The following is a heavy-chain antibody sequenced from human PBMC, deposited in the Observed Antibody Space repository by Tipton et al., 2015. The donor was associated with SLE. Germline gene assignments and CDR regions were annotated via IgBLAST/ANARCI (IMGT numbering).Heavy chain of an antibody. J-gene: IGHJ1*01. V-gene: IGHV4-34*01. D-gene: IGHD6-13*01. CDR1: GDSINSYY. CDR3: ARTGYSSSWLYFQH. Sequence: LRLSCTVSGDSINSYYWSWIRQPPGKGLEWIGEINHSGSTNYNPSLKSRVTISVDTSKNQFSLKLSSVTAADTAVYYCARTGYSSSWLYFQHWGQGTPVTVSS. CDR2: INHSGST.